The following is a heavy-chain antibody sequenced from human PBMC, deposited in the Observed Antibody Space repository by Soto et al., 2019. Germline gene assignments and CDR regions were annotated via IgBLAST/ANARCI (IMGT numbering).Heavy chain of an antibody. Sequence: SETLSLTCTVSGGSISSSSYYWGWIRQPPGKGLEWIGSIYYSGSTYYNPSLKSRVTISVETSKNQFSLKLSSVTAADTAVYYCARHPGWIIWGDAFDIWGQGTMVTVSS. D-gene: IGHD3-10*01. J-gene: IGHJ3*02. CDR1: GGSISSSSYY. V-gene: IGHV4-39*01. CDR2: IYYSGST. CDR3: ARHPGWIIWGDAFDI.